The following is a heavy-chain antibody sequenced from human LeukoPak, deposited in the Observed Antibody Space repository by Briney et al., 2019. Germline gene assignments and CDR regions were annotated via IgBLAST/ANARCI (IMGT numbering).Heavy chain of an antibody. J-gene: IGHJ5*02. CDR3: AKDLRWDHPGLDP. V-gene: IGHV1-46*01. D-gene: IGHD4-23*01. CDR2: INPGGGST. Sequence: ASVKVSCKASGYSFTSYYIHWARQAPGQGLESMGIINPGGGSTSYAQKFQDRVTMTRDTSTSTVYMELNSLRSEDTAVYYCAKDLRWDHPGLDPWGQGTLVIVSS. CDR1: GYSFTSYY.